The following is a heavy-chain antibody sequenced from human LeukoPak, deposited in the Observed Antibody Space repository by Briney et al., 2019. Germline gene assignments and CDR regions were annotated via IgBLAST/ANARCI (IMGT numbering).Heavy chain of an antibody. CDR1: GYTFTSHY. J-gene: IGHJ4*02. Sequence: ASVKVSCKASGYTFTSHYMHWVRQAPGQGLEWMGIINPSGGSTSYAQKLQGRVIMTRDMSTSTVYMDLSSLRSDDTAVYYCARDFCGDCDSGGWYYFDYWGQGTLVTVSS. D-gene: IGHD2-21*02. CDR2: INPSGGST. V-gene: IGHV1-46*01. CDR3: ARDFCGDCDSGGWYYFDY.